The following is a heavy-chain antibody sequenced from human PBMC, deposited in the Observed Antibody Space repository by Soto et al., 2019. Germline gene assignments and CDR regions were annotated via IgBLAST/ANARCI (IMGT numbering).Heavy chain of an antibody. Sequence: QVQLVQSGAEVKKPGSSVKVSCKASGGTFSSYTISWVRQAPGQGLEWMGRIIPILGIANYAQKFQGRVTITADKSTSTAYMELSSLRSEDTAVYYCARSTNIAYLEDDYWGQGTLVTVSS. D-gene: IGHD3-16*01. J-gene: IGHJ4*02. CDR2: IIPILGIA. CDR3: ARSTNIAYLEDDY. CDR1: GGTFSSYT. V-gene: IGHV1-69*02.